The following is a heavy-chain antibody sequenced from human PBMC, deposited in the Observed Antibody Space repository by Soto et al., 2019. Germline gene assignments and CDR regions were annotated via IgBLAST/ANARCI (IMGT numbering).Heavy chain of an antibody. J-gene: IGHJ4*02. V-gene: IGHV2-5*02. CDR1: GFSLNTNAVG. D-gene: IGHD6-19*01. CDR3: AHRRVRDSSGENFDS. Sequence: QITLKESGPTLVKPTQTLTLTCTFSGFSLNTNAVGVAWIRQPPGKALEWLALLYWDDDKRYSPSLKSRLTITTDTSKNQVVLTMTNMDPEDTATYYCAHRRVRDSSGENFDSWGQGILVTVSS. CDR2: LYWDDDK.